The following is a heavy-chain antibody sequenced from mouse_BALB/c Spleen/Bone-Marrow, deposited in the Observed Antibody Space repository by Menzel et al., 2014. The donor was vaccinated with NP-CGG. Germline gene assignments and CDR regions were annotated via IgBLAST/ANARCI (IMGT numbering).Heavy chain of an antibody. J-gene: IGHJ1*01. CDR3: ARDINYDIYWYFDV. CDR2: SRNKANGYTT. Sequence: EVNVVESGGGLAQPGGSLRLSCATSGFTFTDYYMSWVRQPPGKALEWLGFSRNKANGYTTEYSASVKGRFTISRDNSQSLLYLQMNTLRAEDSATYYCARDINYDIYWYFDVWGAGTTVTVSS. CDR1: GFTFTDYY. D-gene: IGHD2-4*01. V-gene: IGHV7-3*02.